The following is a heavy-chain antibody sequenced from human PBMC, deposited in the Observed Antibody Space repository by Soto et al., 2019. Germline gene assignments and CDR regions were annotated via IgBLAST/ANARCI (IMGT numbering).Heavy chain of an antibody. J-gene: IGHJ5*02. CDR1: GGSISSSNW. V-gene: IGHV4-4*02. CDR2: IYHSGST. D-gene: IGHD3-9*01. CDR3: ARVAPVAVLRYFDWLLSP. Sequence: QVQLQESGPGLVKPSGTLSLTCAVSGGSISSSNWWSWVRQPPGKGLEWIGEIYHSGSTNYNPSLKSRVTISVDKSKNQFSMKLSSVTAADTAVYYCARVAPVAVLRYFDWLLSPWGQGTLVTVSS.